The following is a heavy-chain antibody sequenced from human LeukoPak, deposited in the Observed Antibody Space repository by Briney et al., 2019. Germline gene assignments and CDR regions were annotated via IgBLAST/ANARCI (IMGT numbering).Heavy chain of an antibody. V-gene: IGHV3-30*04. Sequence: GRSLSLSCAASGFTFSSYAMHWVRQAPGKGLEWVAAISHDGSNKYSADSVKGRFTISRDNSKNTLYLQMNSLRADDTAVYYCAGLEAAMPDAFDIWGQGTTVTVSS. CDR1: GFTFSSYA. D-gene: IGHD2-2*01. J-gene: IGHJ3*02. CDR2: ISHDGSNK. CDR3: AGLEAAMPDAFDI.